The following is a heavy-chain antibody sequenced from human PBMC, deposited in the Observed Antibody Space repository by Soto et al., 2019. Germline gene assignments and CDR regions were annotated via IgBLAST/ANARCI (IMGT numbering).Heavy chain of an antibody. CDR1: GDSVSSKDAA. D-gene: IGHD1-26*01. CDR3: ARALAGSYDY. V-gene: IGHV6-1*01. CDR2: TYYRSKWST. Sequence: QTLSLTCAISGDSVSSKDAAWNWIRQSPSRGLEWLGRTYYRSKWSTDYAVSVKGRITVKPDTSKNQFSLQLNSVTTEDTAVYYCARALAGSYDYWGQGTMVTVSS. J-gene: IGHJ4*02.